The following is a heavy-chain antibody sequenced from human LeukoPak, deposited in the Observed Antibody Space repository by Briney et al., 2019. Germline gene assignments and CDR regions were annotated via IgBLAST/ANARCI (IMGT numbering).Heavy chain of an antibody. V-gene: IGHV3-23*01. CDR1: GFTFSSYA. CDR2: ISGSGGST. CDR3: AKDWYCSSTSCFRGYFDY. Sequence: GGSLRLSCAASGFTFSSYAMSWVRQAPGKGLEWVSAISGSGGSTYYADSVKGRFTISRDNSKNTLYLQMNSLRAEDTAVYYCAKDWYCSSTSCFRGYFDYWGQGTLVTVSS. D-gene: IGHD2-2*01. J-gene: IGHJ4*02.